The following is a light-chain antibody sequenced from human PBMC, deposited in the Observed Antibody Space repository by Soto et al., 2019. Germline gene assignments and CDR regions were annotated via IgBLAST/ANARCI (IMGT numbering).Light chain of an antibody. J-gene: IGKJ1*01. Sequence: EIVLTQSPGTLSLSPGEVATLSCRASQSVSSNYLAWYQQKPGQAPRLLIYGASNRPTGIPDRFRGSGSGTDFTLTITRLEPEDFAVYYCHQYGSLFQTFGQGTKV. CDR3: HQYGSLFQT. CDR2: GAS. CDR1: QSVSSNY. V-gene: IGKV3-20*01.